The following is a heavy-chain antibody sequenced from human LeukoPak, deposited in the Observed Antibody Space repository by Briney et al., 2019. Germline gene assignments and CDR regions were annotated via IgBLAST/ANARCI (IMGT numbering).Heavy chain of an antibody. V-gene: IGHV1-18*01. CDR1: GYIFANCG. CDR3: ARDSLHRLNYDRSGYYRNPYDL. J-gene: IGHJ3*01. D-gene: IGHD3-22*01. Sequence: ASVKVSCKASGYIFANCGINWVRQAPGQGLEWLGWISPNNGNANYAQKLQGRVTITRDTSTSTAYLDLRSLRSDDTAVYYCARDSLHRLNYDRSGYYRNPYDLWGQGTMVTVSS. CDR2: ISPNNGNA.